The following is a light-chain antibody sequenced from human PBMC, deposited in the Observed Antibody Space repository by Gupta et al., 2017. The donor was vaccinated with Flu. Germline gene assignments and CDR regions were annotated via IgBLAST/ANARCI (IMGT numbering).Light chain of an antibody. V-gene: IGLV2-14*01. CDR2: EVS. CDR3: SSYTSSSTPSWV. Sequence: SDVGGYNYVSWYQQHPGKAPKLMIYEVSNRPSGVSNRFSGSKSGNTASLTISGLQAEDEADYYCSSYTSSSTPSWVFGTGTKVTVL. J-gene: IGLJ1*01. CDR1: SDVGGYNY.